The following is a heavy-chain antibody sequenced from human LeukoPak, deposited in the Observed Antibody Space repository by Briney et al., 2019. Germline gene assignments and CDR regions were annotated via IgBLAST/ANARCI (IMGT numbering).Heavy chain of an antibody. CDR2: MNPNSGNT. Sequence: GASVKVSCKASGYTFTSYDINWVRQATGQGLEWMGWMNPNSGNTGYAQKFQGRVTMTRNTSISTAYMELSSLRSEDTAVYYCAREGLWFGEFVNDYWGQGTLVTVSS. V-gene: IGHV1-8*01. CDR1: GYTFTSYD. D-gene: IGHD3-10*01. CDR3: AREGLWFGEFVNDY. J-gene: IGHJ4*02.